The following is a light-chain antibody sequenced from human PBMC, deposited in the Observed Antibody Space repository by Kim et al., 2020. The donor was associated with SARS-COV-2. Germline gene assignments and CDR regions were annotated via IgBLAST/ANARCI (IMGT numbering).Light chain of an antibody. CDR3: QVWDGSSDHVV. CDR2: FDS. V-gene: IGLV3-21*04. Sequence: AAGATARMTSGGNNIETKSEHWCQQKPDQAPILVIYFDSDRPSGIPERFSGSNSGNTATLTISRVEAADEADYYCQVWDGSSDHVVFGGGTQLTVL. CDR1: NIETKS. J-gene: IGLJ2*01.